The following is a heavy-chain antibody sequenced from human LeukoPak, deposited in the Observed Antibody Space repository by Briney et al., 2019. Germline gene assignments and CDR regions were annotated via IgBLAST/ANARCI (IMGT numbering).Heavy chain of an antibody. V-gene: IGHV4-31*03. CDR2: MYYSGST. J-gene: IGHJ4*02. Sequence: SQTLSLTCTVSGDSMSSGDYCWGWVRQHPGKGLEWIEYMYYSGSTYYNPSLKSRVTMSVDTSKNQFSLKLSSVPAADTAVYYCARSPSPKTVGSYFDYWGQGTLVTVSS. CDR1: GDSMSSGDYC. CDR3: ARSPSPKTVGSYFDY. D-gene: IGHD4-23*01.